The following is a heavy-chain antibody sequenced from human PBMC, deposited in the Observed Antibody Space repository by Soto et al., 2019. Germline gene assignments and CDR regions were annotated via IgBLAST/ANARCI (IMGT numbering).Heavy chain of an antibody. CDR3: ARHMWKKDIVPYEAFDI. D-gene: IGHD2-8*01. Sequence: QVQLQESGPGLVQPSETLSLTCTVSGGSISGYYWSWIRQAPGEGLEWIGYIFSNGGTVYDPSLKSRVNMSVDTSKNQFSLKLTSVTAADTAVYYCARHMWKKDIVPYEAFDIWGPGTLVTVSS. V-gene: IGHV4-59*08. CDR2: IFSNGGT. J-gene: IGHJ3*02. CDR1: GGSISGYY.